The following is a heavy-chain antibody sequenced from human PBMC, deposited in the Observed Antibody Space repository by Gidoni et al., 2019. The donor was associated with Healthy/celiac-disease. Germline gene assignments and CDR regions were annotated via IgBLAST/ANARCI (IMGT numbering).Heavy chain of an antibody. D-gene: IGHD3-22*01. CDR2: IKSKTDSGTT. J-gene: IGHJ3*02. Sequence: EVQLVASVGGLVKPWVALSVSLAASGFTFRSAWRSWVRQAPGKGLEWVGRIKSKTDSGTTDYAAPGQGRFTISRADSKNTLYLQMNSLTTEDTAVYYCTTASTMIVVVADAFVIWGQGTMVTVSS. CDR3: TTASTMIVVVADAFVI. CDR1: GFTFRSAW. V-gene: IGHV3-15*01.